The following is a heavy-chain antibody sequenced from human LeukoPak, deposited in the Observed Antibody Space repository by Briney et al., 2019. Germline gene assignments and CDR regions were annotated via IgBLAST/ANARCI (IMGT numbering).Heavy chain of an antibody. CDR2: ISASDSTI. J-gene: IGHJ5*02. Sequence: GGSLRLSCAASGFTFNIYEFNWVRQAPGKGLEWVSYISASDSTIYYADSVKGRFTISRDNAKNSLYLQMNSLRLEDTAIYYCARGDWWATTIVDLWGQGTLVTVSS. V-gene: IGHV3-48*03. CDR3: ARGDWWATTIVDL. D-gene: IGHD1-26*01. CDR1: GFTFNIYE.